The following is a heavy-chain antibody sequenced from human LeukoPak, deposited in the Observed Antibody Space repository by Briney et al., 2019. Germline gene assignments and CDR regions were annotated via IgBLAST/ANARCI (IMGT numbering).Heavy chain of an antibody. Sequence: GGSLRLSCAASGFTFSGSAMHWVRQASGKGLEWVGRIRSKANSYATAYAAPVKGRFTISRDDSKNTAYLQMNSLKTEDTAVYYCTTDQDAAMAQPFDYWGQGTLVTVSS. CDR1: GFTFSGSA. CDR2: IRSKANSYAT. CDR3: TTDQDAAMAQPFDY. J-gene: IGHJ4*02. D-gene: IGHD5-18*01. V-gene: IGHV3-73*01.